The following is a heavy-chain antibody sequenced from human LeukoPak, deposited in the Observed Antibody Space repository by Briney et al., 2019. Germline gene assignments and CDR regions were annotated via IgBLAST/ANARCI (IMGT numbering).Heavy chain of an antibody. V-gene: IGHV4-61*02. CDR2: AFASGSI. Sequence: PSQTLSLTCTVSGASISSGSYYWTWIRQPAGKGLEWIGRAFASGSINYNPSLKSRITISIDTSKNQFSLHLNSVTAADTAVYYCARDTVAGTEPFDYWGQGTLVTVSS. CDR1: GASISSGSYY. J-gene: IGHJ4*02. CDR3: ARDTVAGTEPFDY. D-gene: IGHD6-19*01.